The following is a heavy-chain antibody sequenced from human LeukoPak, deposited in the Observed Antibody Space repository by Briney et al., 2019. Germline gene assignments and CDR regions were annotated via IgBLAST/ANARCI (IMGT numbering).Heavy chain of an antibody. Sequence: GRSLRLSCAASGFTFSSYGMHWVRQAPGKGLEWVAVISYDGSNKYYADSVKGRFTISRDNSKNTLYLQMNSLRAEDTAVYYCAKDPHDYSGNIDYWGQGTLVTVSS. V-gene: IGHV3-30*18. CDR2: ISYDGSNK. J-gene: IGHJ4*02. CDR1: GFTFSSYG. CDR3: AKDPHDYSGNIDY. D-gene: IGHD4-23*01.